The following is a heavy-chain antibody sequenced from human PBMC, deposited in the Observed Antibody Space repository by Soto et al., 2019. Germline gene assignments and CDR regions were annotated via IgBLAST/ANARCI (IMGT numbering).Heavy chain of an antibody. CDR1: GYTFTSYG. D-gene: IGHD5-12*01. CDR3: ARADIVATRTLDY. CDR2: ISAYNGDV. V-gene: IGHV1-18*01. J-gene: IGHJ4*02. Sequence: ASVKVSCKASGYTFTSYGVSWVRQAPGQGLEWVAWISAYNGDVNFAQSVQGRVTMTTDTSTSTGYIELGSLRSDDTAVYYCARADIVATRTLDYWGQGTLVTVSS.